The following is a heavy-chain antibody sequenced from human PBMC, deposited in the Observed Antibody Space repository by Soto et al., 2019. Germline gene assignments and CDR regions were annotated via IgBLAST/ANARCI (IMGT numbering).Heavy chain of an antibody. J-gene: IGHJ6*02. CDR2: IIPIFGTA. V-gene: IGHV1-69*12. Sequence: QVQLVQSGAEVKKPGSSVKVSCKDSGGTFSSYAISWVRQAPGQGLEWMGGIIPIFGTADYAQKFQGRVTINAGDFTSTSYMELSSLISEDTAVYYCARHLGGNHYYDGMDVLGQGTTVTVSS. CDR3: ARHLGGNHYYDGMDV. CDR1: GGTFSSYA. D-gene: IGHD3-16*01.